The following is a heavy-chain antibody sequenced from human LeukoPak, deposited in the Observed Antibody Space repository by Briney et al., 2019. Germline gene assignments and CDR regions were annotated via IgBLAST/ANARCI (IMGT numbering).Heavy chain of an antibody. V-gene: IGHV4-30-2*01. CDR1: GGSISSGGYS. CDR3: ARVVSGFIDY. Sequence: PSQTLSLTCAVSGGSISSGGYSWSWIRQPPGKGLEWIGEINHSGSTDYNPSLKSRVTISVDTSKNQFSLKLSSVTAADTAVYYCARVVSGFIDYWGQGTLVTVSS. CDR2: INHSGST. D-gene: IGHD3-22*01. J-gene: IGHJ4*02.